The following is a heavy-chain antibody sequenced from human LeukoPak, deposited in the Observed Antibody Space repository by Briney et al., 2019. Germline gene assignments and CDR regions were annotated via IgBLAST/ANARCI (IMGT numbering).Heavy chain of an antibody. CDR1: GGSFSGYY. Sequence: PSETLSLTCAVYGGSFSGYYWSWIRQPPGKGLEWIGEINHSGSTNYNPSLKSRVTISLDTSRNQFSLKLNSVTAADTAVYYCAKSNGYRLVDIWGQGTMVTVSS. V-gene: IGHV4-34*01. D-gene: IGHD3-16*02. CDR2: INHSGST. CDR3: AKSNGYRLVDI. J-gene: IGHJ3*02.